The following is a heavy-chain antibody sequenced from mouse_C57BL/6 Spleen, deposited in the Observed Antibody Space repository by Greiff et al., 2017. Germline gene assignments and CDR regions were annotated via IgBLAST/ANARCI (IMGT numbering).Heavy chain of an antibody. D-gene: IGHD2-5*01. V-gene: IGHV1-80*01. CDR1: GYAFSSYW. CDR2: IYPGDGDT. Sequence: QVQLQQSGAELVKPGASVKISCKASGYAFSSYWMNWVKQRPGKGLEWIGQIYPGDGDTNYNGKFKGKATLTADKSSSTAYMQLSSLTSEDSAVYFCAREVPYYSNFGFSMDYWGQGTSVTVSS. J-gene: IGHJ4*01. CDR3: AREVPYYSNFGFSMDY.